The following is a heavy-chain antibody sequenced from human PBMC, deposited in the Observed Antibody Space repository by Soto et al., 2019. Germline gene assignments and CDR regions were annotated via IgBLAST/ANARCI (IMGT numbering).Heavy chain of an antibody. CDR2: ITTSSAYI. Sequence: EVQLVESGGGLVKPGGSLRLSCAASGFTFNTYDMNWVRQAPGKGLEWVSSITTSSAYIYYADSLKGRITISRDNAKNSLFLQMNSLRVEDTAVYYCVRSGTARLLRHSWFDSWGQGTRVTVSS. V-gene: IGHV3-21*01. D-gene: IGHD2-21*01. CDR3: VRSGTARLLRHSWFDS. J-gene: IGHJ5*02. CDR1: GFTFNTYD.